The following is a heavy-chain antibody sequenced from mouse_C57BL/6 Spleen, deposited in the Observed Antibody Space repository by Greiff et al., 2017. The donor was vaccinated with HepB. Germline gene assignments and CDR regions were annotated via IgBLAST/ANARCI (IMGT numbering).Heavy chain of an antibody. Sequence: EVQLQQSGPELVKPGASVKISCKASGYTFTDYYMNWVKQSHGKSLEWIGDINPNNGGTSYNQKFKGKATLTVDKSSSAAYMELLSLTSEDSAVYDFAICLYYGYDVAWFAYWGQGTLVTVSA. J-gene: IGHJ3*01. CDR2: INPNNGGT. V-gene: IGHV1-26*01. CDR3: AICLYYGYDVAWFAY. D-gene: IGHD2-2*01. CDR1: GYTFTDYY.